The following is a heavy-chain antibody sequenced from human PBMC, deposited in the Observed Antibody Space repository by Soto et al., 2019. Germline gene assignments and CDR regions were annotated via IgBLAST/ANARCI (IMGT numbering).Heavy chain of an antibody. CDR1: QFSFSSYW. V-gene: IGHV3-74*01. Sequence: PGGSLRLSCAASQFSFSSYWMHWVRQVPGKGPAWVSRINHDGSKTEYADSVKGRFTISRDNTNNTLYLQMNSLRVGDTAMYYCVREPWGFSGAWYDYWGQGTLVTVSS. CDR2: INHDGSKT. D-gene: IGHD6-13*01. CDR3: VREPWGFSGAWYDY. J-gene: IGHJ4*02.